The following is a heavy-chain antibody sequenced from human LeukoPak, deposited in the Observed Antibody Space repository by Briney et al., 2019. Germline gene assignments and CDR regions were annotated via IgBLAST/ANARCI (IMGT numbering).Heavy chain of an antibody. CDR2: IIPIFGTA. CDR3: ARDLMYCSSTSCYYYFDY. D-gene: IGHD2-2*01. V-gene: IGHV1-69*05. J-gene: IGHJ4*02. Sequence: SVKVSCKASGGTFSSYAISWVRQAPGQGLEWMGGIIPIFGTANYAQKFQGRVAITTDESTSTAYMELSSLRSEDTAVYYCARDLMYCSSTSCYYYFDYWGQGTLVTVSS. CDR1: GGTFSSYA.